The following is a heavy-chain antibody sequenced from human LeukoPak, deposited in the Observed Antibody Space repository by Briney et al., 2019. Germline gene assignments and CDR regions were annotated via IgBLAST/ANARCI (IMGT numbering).Heavy chain of an antibody. CDR1: GLSFSSHG. CDR3: WVNYHNDIFPFDF. J-gene: IGHJ4*02. D-gene: IGHD3-9*01. CDR2: ISRNGESA. Sequence: GGSLRLSCSASGLSFSSHGMNWVRQAPGKGLEYLSAISRNGESAYYADSVKGRFTVSRDNSNSPLYLHMTSLKVEDTAVYFCWVNYHNDIFPFDFWGQGALVTVSS. V-gene: IGHV3-64D*06.